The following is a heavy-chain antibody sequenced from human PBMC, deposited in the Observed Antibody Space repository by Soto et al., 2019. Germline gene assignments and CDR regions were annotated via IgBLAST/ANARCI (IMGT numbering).Heavy chain of an antibody. D-gene: IGHD3-9*01. J-gene: IGHJ6*02. V-gene: IGHV4-59*01. CDR3: AREKTPMSPHYFYYCMDV. CDR2: VYSGGGT. CDR1: GGSLRGYS. Sequence: QVQLQESGPGVVKPSETLSLTCTVSGGSLRGYSWSWIRQSPGKGLEWIGYVYSGGGTNYSPSFMGRVTSSVDTTDNQFALKLNSVTAADTAVYYCAREKTPMSPHYFYYCMDVWGQGTTVTVSS.